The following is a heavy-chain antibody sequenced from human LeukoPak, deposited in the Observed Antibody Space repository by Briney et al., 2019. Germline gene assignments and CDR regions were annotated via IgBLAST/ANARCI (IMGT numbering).Heavy chain of an antibody. D-gene: IGHD3-22*01. V-gene: IGHV1-46*01. CDR1: GYTFTSYY. J-gene: IGHJ3*02. CDR3: ARGRHYYDSSDYYYEGDAFDI. Sequence: APVKVSCKASGYTFTSYYMHWVRQAPGQGLEWMGIINPSGGSTSYAQKFQGRVTMTRDMSTSTVYMELSSLRSEDTAVYYCARGRHYYDSSDYYYEGDAFDIWGQGTMVTVSS. CDR2: INPSGGST.